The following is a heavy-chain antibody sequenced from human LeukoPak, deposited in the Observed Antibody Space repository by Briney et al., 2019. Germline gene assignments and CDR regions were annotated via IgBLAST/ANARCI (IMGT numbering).Heavy chain of an antibody. V-gene: IGHV3-43*02. J-gene: IGHJ4*02. Sequence: GGSLRLSCAASGFTFYDDAMHWVRQAPGKGLEWVSLISGDGTGTYYADSVKGRFTISRDNRKNSLYLQMNSLRTEDTALYYCAKDNFGSGSYFDNWGQGTLVTVSS. D-gene: IGHD1-26*01. CDR1: GFTFYDDA. CDR2: ISGDGTGT. CDR3: AKDNFGSGSYFDN.